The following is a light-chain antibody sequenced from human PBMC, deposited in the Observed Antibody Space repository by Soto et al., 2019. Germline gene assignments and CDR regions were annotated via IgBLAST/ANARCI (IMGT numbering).Light chain of an antibody. CDR2: SNN. CDR3: AAWDDSLNFFVV. CDR1: SSNIGSNT. V-gene: IGLV1-44*01. J-gene: IGLJ2*01. Sequence: SVLTQPPSASGTPGQRVTISCSGSSSNIGSNTVNWYQQLPGTAPKLLIYSNNQRPSGVPDRFSGSKSGTSASLAISGLQSEDEADYYCAAWDDSLNFFVVFGGGTKLTVL.